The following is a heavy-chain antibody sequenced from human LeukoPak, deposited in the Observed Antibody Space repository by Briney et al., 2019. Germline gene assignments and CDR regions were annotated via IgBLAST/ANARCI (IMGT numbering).Heavy chain of an antibody. V-gene: IGHV1-69*04. J-gene: IGHJ6*02. D-gene: IGHD6-13*01. CDR1: GGTFSSYA. CDR3: ARDYSAYTAYYYYGMDV. Sequence: SVKVSCKASGGTFSSYAISWVRQAPGQGLEWMGRIIPILGIANYAQKFQGRVTITADKSTSTAYMELSSLRSEDTAVYYCARDYSAYTAYYYYGMDVWGQRTTVTVSS. CDR2: IIPILGIA.